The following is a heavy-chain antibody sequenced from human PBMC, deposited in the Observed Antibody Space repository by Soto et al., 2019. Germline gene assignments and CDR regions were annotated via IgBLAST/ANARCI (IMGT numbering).Heavy chain of an antibody. V-gene: IGHV4-31*03. CDR2: IYYRGST. D-gene: IGHD3-3*01. J-gene: IGHJ5*02. CDR3: ARWWSGSRQGFDP. CDR1: GGSISSGDYY. Sequence: QVQLQESGPGLVKPSQTLSLTCTVSGGSISSGDYYWSWIRQHPGKGLGWIGYIYYRGSTYYNPSLKSRVTISVDTSKNQFSLKLSSVTAADTAVYYCARWWSGSRQGFDPWGQGTLVTVSS.